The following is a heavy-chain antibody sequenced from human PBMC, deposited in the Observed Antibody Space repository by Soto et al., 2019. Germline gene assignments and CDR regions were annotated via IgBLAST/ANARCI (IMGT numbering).Heavy chain of an antibody. CDR2: INPSGGST. CDR3: ARAHYTVTTRFDY. Sequence: GASVKVSCKASGYTFTSYYMHWVRQAPGQGLEWMGIINPSGGSTSYAQKFQGRVTITADESTSTAYMELSSLRSEDTAVYYCARAHYTVTTRFDYWGQGTLVTVSS. J-gene: IGHJ4*02. V-gene: IGHV1-46*01. D-gene: IGHD4-17*01. CDR1: GYTFTSYY.